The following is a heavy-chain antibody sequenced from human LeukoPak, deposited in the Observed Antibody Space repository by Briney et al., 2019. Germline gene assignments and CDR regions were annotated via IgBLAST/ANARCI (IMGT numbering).Heavy chain of an antibody. D-gene: IGHD5-12*01. Sequence: GESLKISCKGSGYSFTTYWIGWVRQMPGKGLEWIGIIYPGDSDTRYSPSFQGQVTISADKSISTAYLQWSSLKASDTAMYYCARAQIVATVSYFDYWGQGTLVTVSS. J-gene: IGHJ4*02. V-gene: IGHV5-51*01. CDR1: GYSFTTYW. CDR2: IYPGDSDT. CDR3: ARAQIVATVSYFDY.